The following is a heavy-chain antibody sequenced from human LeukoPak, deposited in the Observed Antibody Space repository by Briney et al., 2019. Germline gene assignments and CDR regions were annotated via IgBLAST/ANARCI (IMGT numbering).Heavy chain of an antibody. CDR1: GGTFSSYA. CDR3: ARGEPPRNYFDY. D-gene: IGHD1-14*01. CDR2: IIPIFGTA. J-gene: IGHJ4*02. Sequence: SVNVSCKASGGTFSSYAISWVRQAPGQGLEWMGGIIPIFGTANYAQKFQGRVTITTDESTSTAYMELSSLRSEDTAVYYCARGEPPRNYFDYWGQGTLVTVSS. V-gene: IGHV1-69*05.